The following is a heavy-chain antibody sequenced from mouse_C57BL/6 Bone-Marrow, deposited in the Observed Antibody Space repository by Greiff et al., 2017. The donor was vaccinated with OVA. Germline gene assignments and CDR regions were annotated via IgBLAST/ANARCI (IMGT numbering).Heavy chain of an antibody. Sequence: QVQLKQPGAELVMPGASVKLSCKASGYTFTSYWMHWVKQRPGQGLEWIGEIDPSDSYTNYNQKFKGKSTLTVDKSSSTAYMQLSSLTSEDSAVYYCARDGRDFDYWGQGTTLTVSS. V-gene: IGHV1-69*01. J-gene: IGHJ2*01. CDR1: GYTFTSYW. CDR2: IDPSDSYT. CDR3: ARDGRDFDY.